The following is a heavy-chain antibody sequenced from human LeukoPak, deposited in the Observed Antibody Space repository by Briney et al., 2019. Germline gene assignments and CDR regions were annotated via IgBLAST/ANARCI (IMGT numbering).Heavy chain of an antibody. CDR2: IYYSGST. Sequence: AETLSLTCTASGVTISTYYWSWVRQAPGKGLEWIGYIYYSGSTNYKPSLKSRVTMSVDTSKSQFSLKVTSVTAADSAVYYCARDYSNYIMDYWGQGDLVTVSS. D-gene: IGHD4-11*01. CDR1: GVTISTYY. J-gene: IGHJ4*02. V-gene: IGHV4-59*01. CDR3: ARDYSNYIMDY.